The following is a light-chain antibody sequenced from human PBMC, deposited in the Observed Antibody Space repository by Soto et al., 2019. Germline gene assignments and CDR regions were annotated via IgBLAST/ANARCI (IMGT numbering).Light chain of an antibody. CDR3: CSYAVSSTFMV. V-gene: IGLV2-23*03. CDR1: SSDVGSYNL. J-gene: IGLJ2*01. Sequence: SALTQPASVSGSPGQSITISCTGTSSDVGSYNLVSWYQQHPGKAPKLMIYEGSKRPSGVSNRFSGSKSGNTASLTISGLQAEDEADYYCCSYAVSSTFMVFGGGTKVTVL. CDR2: EGS.